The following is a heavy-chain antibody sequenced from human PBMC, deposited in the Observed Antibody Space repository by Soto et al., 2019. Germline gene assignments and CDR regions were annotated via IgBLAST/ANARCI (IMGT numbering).Heavy chain of an antibody. CDR3: ARHDYSNTHMDV. V-gene: IGHV5-10-1*01. Sequence: GESLKISCKGSGYSFTSYWISWVRQMPGKGLEWMGRIDPSDSYNNYSPSFQGHVTIPADKSISTAYLQWSSLKASDTAMYYCARHDYSNTHMDVWGQGTTVTVSS. CDR2: IDPSDSYN. D-gene: IGHD4-4*01. J-gene: IGHJ6*02. CDR1: GYSFTSYW.